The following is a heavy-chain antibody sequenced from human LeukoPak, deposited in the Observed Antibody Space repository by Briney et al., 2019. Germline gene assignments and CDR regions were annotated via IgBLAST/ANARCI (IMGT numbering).Heavy chain of an antibody. Sequence: GGSLRLSCAASGFTFSSYGMSWVRQAPGKGLEWVSAISGSGGSTYYADSVKGRFTIARDNSKNTLYLQMNSLRAEDTAVYYCAKYKGCSSTSCYELYYYYYYMDVWGKGTTVTVSS. J-gene: IGHJ6*03. CDR1: GFTFSSYG. V-gene: IGHV3-23*01. D-gene: IGHD2-2*01. CDR2: ISGSGGST. CDR3: AKYKGCSSTSCYELYYYYYYMDV.